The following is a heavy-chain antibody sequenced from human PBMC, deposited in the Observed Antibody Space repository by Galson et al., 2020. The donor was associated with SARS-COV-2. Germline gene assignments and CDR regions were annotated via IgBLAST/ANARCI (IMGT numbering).Heavy chain of an antibody. Sequence: SCAASGFTFSRFAMHWVRQAPGKGLEWVAVISYDGSTKYYADSVKGRFTISRDNSKNTLYLQMNSLRAEDKAVYYCARETRRGYSWYNYHFEHWGPGTLDPVS. V-gene: IGHV3-30*01. D-gene: IGHD5-12*01. CDR1: GFTFSRFA. J-gene: IGHJ4*02. CDR2: ISYDGSTK. CDR3: ARETRRGYSWYNYHFEH.